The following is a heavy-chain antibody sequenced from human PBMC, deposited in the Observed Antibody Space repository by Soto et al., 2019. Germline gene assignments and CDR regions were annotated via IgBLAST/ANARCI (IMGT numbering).Heavy chain of an antibody. Sequence: SETLSLTCTVSGGSISSSSYYWGWIRQPPGKGLEWIGSIYYSGSTYYNLSLKSRVTISVDTSKNQFSLKLSSVTAADTAVYYCARLGGSYAVPHFDYWGQGTLVNVSS. J-gene: IGHJ4*02. CDR1: GGSISSSSYY. CDR2: IYYSGST. D-gene: IGHD1-26*01. CDR3: ARLGGSYAVPHFDY. V-gene: IGHV4-39*01.